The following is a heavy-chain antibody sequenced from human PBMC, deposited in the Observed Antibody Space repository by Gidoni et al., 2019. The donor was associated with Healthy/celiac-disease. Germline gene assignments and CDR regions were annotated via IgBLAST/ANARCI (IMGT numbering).Heavy chain of an antibody. CDR1: GVPFRGYY. J-gene: IGHJ6*02. V-gene: IGHV4-34*01. CDR3: ERGRRGGYRNYYYGMDV. Sequence: QVQLQQWGAGPLKPSEILSLTCAVHGVPFRGYYRSWNRQPPGKGLERMGEINHSGSTNYNPFLKSRDTISIDTSKNQFCLKVRSMTGEDTAVYDGERGRRGGYRNYYYGMDVWGQGTTVTVSS. D-gene: IGHD1-1*01. CDR2: INHSGST.